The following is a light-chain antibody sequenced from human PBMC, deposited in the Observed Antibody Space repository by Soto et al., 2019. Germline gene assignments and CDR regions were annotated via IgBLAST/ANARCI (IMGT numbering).Light chain of an antibody. CDR1: SSNIGAGYD. Sequence: QSVLTQPPSVFGAPGQRVTISCTGSSSNIGAGYDVHWYQQLPGTAPKLLIYGNSNRPSGVPDRFSGSKSGTSASLAITGLQAEDEADYYCQSYDSSLGVFGTGTKVTVL. CDR2: GNS. V-gene: IGLV1-40*01. CDR3: QSYDSSLGV. J-gene: IGLJ1*01.